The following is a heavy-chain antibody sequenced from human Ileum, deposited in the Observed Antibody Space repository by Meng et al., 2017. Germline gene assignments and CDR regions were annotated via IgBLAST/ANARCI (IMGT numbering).Heavy chain of an antibody. CDR1: GGSISSSSYY. V-gene: IGHV4-39*06. CDR2: MHPSGST. D-gene: IGHD4-11*01. Sequence: RLQLQWSGPGLVKTSETLSLTCTVSGGSISSSSYYWGWIRQPPGKGLEWIGEMHPSGSTYYNPSLKSRVTISLDTFNNQFFLRLTSLTAADTAVYYCAKANDYSLNSWGQGTLVTVSS. CDR3: AKANDYSLNS. J-gene: IGHJ4*02.